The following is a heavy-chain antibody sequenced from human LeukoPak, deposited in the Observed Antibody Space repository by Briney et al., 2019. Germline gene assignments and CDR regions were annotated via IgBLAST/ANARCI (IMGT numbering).Heavy chain of an antibody. V-gene: IGHV5-51*01. D-gene: IGHD1-26*01. Sequence: GESLQISCEGSGYSSISHWIAWVRHMPGKGLEWMGIIYPGDSDTRYSPSFQGQVTISADKSISTAYLQWCSLKASDTAIYYCARCSGSSRPLDQWGQGTLVTVSS. CDR3: ARCSGSSRPLDQ. CDR2: IYPGDSDT. CDR1: GYSSISHW. J-gene: IGHJ4*02.